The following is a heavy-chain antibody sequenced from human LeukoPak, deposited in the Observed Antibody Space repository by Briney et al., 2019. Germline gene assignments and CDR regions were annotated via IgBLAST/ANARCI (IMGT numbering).Heavy chain of an antibody. CDR2: IYYSGST. D-gene: IGHD3-22*01. CDR3: ARDQNEYYYDSSGYSL. Sequence: SETLSLTCTVSGGSVSSGSYYWRWVRQPPGKGLEWIVYIYYSGSTNYNPSLKSRVTISVDTSKNQFSLKLSSVTAADTAVYYCARDQNEYYYDSSGYSLWGQGTLVTISS. CDR1: GGSVSSGSYY. J-gene: IGHJ4*02. V-gene: IGHV4-61*01.